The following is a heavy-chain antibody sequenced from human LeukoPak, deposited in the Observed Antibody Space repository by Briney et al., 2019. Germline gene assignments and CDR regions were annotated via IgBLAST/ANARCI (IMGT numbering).Heavy chain of an antibody. Sequence: PSETLSLTCVVSGDSISSGAYSWSWIRQPPGKGLEWIGYIFHSGSTFYNPSLKSRVTISVDNSKNQFSLRLTAVTAADTAVYYCATDGSGLTSVTTIDSWGQGTLVTVSS. CDR2: IFHSGST. CDR1: GDSISSGAYS. J-gene: IGHJ4*02. V-gene: IGHV4-30-2*01. CDR3: ATDGSGLTSVTTIDS. D-gene: IGHD4-17*01.